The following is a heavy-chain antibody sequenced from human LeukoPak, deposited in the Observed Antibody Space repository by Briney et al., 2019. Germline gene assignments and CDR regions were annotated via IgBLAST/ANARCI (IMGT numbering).Heavy chain of an antibody. J-gene: IGHJ5*02. Sequence: MASETLSLTCTVSGGSMSNYYWTWIRQPPGKGLEWIGSIYYSGSTYYNPSLKSRVTISVDTSKNQFSLKLSSVTAADTAVYYCARHWFGTRPNWFDPWGQGTLVTVSS. CDR1: GGSMSNYY. D-gene: IGHD3-10*01. V-gene: IGHV4-59*05. CDR2: IYYSGST. CDR3: ARHWFGTRPNWFDP.